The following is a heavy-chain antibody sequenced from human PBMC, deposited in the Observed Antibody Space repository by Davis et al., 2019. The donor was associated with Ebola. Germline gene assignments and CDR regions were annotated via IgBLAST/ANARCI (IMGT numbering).Heavy chain of an antibody. Sequence: AASVKVSCKASGGTFSSYTISWVRQAPGQGLEWMGRIIPILGIANYAQKFQGRVTITADKSTSTAYMELSSLRSEDTAVYYCARGFFGVVITHYGMDVWGQGTTVTVSS. CDR3: ARGFFGVVITHYGMDV. CDR2: IIPILGIA. J-gene: IGHJ6*02. CDR1: GGTFSSYT. D-gene: IGHD3-3*01. V-gene: IGHV1-69*02.